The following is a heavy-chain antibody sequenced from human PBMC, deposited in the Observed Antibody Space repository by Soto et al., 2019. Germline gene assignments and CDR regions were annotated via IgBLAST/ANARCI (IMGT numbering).Heavy chain of an antibody. CDR3: ARHGGSGVDY. Sequence: QLQLQESGPGLVKPSETLSLTCIVSGGSISSSSYYWGWIRQPPGKGLEWIGSIYYSGSTYYNPSLKSRVTISVDTSKNQFSLKLSSVTAAVTAVYYCARHGGSGVDYWGQGTLVTVSS. CDR1: GGSISSSSYY. D-gene: IGHD6-19*01. V-gene: IGHV4-39*01. CDR2: IYYSGST. J-gene: IGHJ4*02.